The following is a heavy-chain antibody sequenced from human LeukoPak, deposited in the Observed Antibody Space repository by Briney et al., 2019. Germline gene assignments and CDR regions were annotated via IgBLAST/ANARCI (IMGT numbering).Heavy chain of an antibody. J-gene: IGHJ4*02. CDR3: AKDFGSSWYYFDY. V-gene: IGHV3-23*01. CDR2: ISGSGGST. Sequence: GGSLRLSCAASGLTFSSYAMSWVRQAPGKGLGWDSAISGSGGSTYYADSVKGRFTISRDNSKNTLYLQMNSLRAEDTAVYYCAKDFGSSWYYFDYWGQGTLVTVSS. D-gene: IGHD6-13*01. CDR1: GLTFSSYA.